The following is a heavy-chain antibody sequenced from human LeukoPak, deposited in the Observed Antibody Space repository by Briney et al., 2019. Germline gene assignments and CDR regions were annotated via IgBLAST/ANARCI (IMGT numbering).Heavy chain of an antibody. D-gene: IGHD5-12*01. Sequence: PGGSLRLSCTASGFAFSNHAMSWVRQAPGKGLEWVSAISGSGGSTYYADSVKGRFTISRDNSKNTLYLQMNSLRAEDTAVYYCAKVVASWLRPYYFDYWGQGTLVTVSS. V-gene: IGHV3-23*01. CDR3: AKVVASWLRPYYFDY. CDR2: ISGSGGST. J-gene: IGHJ4*02. CDR1: GFAFSNHA.